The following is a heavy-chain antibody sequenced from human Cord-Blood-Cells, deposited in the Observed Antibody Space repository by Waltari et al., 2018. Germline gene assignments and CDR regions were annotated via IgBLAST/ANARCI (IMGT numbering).Heavy chain of an antibody. CDR1: GSFLSTIELG. J-gene: IGHJ4*02. V-gene: IGHV2-5*02. Sequence: QITLKDSGLTLGKLSQTLTHSCTFSGSFLSTIELGLGCYQQPPGKAREWLALIYWDDDKRYSPSLKSRLTITKYTSKNQVVLTITNMDPVDTATYYCAHSIDFWSGYYFDYWGQGTLVTVSS. D-gene: IGHD3-3*01. CDR3: AHSIDFWSGYYFDY. CDR2: IYWDDDK.